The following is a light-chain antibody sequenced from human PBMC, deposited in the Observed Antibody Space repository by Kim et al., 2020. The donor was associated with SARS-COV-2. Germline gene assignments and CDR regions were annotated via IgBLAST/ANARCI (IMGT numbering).Light chain of an antibody. Sequence: ELTQPPSASGTPGQRVSISCSGGHSNVGSNYVYWYRQVPGMTPQLLIYRNDLRPSAIPDRFSASKSGTSASLAISGLRSEDEADYYCASWDGSLSVVVFGGGTQLTVL. CDR3: ASWDGSLSVVV. CDR1: HSNVGSNY. V-gene: IGLV1-47*01. J-gene: IGLJ2*01. CDR2: RND.